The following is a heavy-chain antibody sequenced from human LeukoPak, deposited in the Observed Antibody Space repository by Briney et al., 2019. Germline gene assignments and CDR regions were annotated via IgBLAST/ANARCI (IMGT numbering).Heavy chain of an antibody. CDR2: ISSSGSTI. CDR3: ARDERGYYYSGAFFGATDF. CDR1: GFTFSDYY. Sequence: KAGGSLRLSCAASGFTFSDYYMSWIRQAPGKGLEWVSYISSSGSTIYYADSVKGRFTISRDNAKNSLYLQMNSLRAEDTAVYYCARDERGYYYSGAFFGATDFWGQGTLVTVSS. J-gene: IGHJ4*02. V-gene: IGHV3-11*01. D-gene: IGHD3-22*01.